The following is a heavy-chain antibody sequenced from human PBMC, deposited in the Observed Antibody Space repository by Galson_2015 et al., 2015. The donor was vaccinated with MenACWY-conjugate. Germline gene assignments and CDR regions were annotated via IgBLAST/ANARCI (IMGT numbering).Heavy chain of an antibody. V-gene: IGHV3-7*03. D-gene: IGHD1-26*01. Sequence: SLRLSCAASGFTLSSYWMSWARQAPGEGLEWVASIKQDGNDKEYLDSVKGRFTISRDNARNSLYLQMNSPRAEDTAIYYCARGPRGQLPGVDFDYWGQGTLVTVSS. CDR1: GFTLSSYW. J-gene: IGHJ4*02. CDR2: IKQDGNDK. CDR3: ARGPRGQLPGVDFDY.